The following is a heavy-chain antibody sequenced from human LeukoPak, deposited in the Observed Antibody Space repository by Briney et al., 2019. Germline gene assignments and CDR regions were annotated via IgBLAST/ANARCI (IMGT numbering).Heavy chain of an antibody. V-gene: IGHV4-59*12. CDR1: GGSISSYY. CDR2: IYYSGST. Sequence: SETLSLTCTVSGGSISSYYWSWIRQPPGKGLEWIGYIYYSGSTNYNPSLKSRVTISVDTSRSQFSLKLTSMTAADTAIYYCAREGGYGDYIHASDVWGQGTMVTVSS. D-gene: IGHD4-17*01. J-gene: IGHJ3*01. CDR3: AREGGYGDYIHASDV.